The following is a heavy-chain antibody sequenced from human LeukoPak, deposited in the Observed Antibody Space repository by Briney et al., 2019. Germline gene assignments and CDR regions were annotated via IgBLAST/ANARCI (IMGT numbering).Heavy chain of an antibody. J-gene: IGHJ6*02. D-gene: IGHD3-3*01. V-gene: IGHV3-66*01. CDR3: ARDFFWSGYYYGMDV. Sequence: PGGSLRLSCAASGFTVSSNYMSWVRQAPGKGLEWVSVIYSGESTYYADSVKGRFTISRDNSKNTLYLQMNSLRAEDTAVYYCARDFFWSGYYYGMDVWGQGTTVTVS. CDR1: GFTVSSNY. CDR2: IYSGEST.